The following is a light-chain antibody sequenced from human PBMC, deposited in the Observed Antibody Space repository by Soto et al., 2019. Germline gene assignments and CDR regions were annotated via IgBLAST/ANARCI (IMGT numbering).Light chain of an antibody. V-gene: IGKV3-20*01. J-gene: IGKJ1*01. CDR2: GAS. Sequence: EIVLTQSPGTLSLSPGERATLSCRASQSVSNNYLAWYQQKPGQAPRLLIYGASNRATGIPDRFSGSRSGTNFTLTISRLEPENFTVYYFQQYGSSRTFGQVTKVEIK. CDR1: QSVSNNY. CDR3: QQYGSSRT.